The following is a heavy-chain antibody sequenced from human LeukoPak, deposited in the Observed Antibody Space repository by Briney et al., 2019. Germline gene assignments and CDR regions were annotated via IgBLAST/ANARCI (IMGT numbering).Heavy chain of an antibody. Sequence: SETLSLTCAVYGGSFSGYYWSWIRQPPGKGLEWIGEINHSGSTNYNPSLKSRATISVDTSKNQFSLRLSSVTAADTAVYYCARVTGYMIEDYFDYWGQGTLVTVSS. CDR1: GGSFSGYY. D-gene: IGHD3-22*01. J-gene: IGHJ4*02. CDR3: ARVTGYMIEDYFDY. V-gene: IGHV4-34*01. CDR2: INHSGST.